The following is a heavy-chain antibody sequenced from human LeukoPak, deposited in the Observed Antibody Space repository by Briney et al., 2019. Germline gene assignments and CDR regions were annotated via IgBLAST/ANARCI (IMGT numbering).Heavy chain of an antibody. CDR1: GFTFSSYS. V-gene: IGHV3-30*18. CDR3: AKDGQYSFDY. J-gene: IGHJ4*02. D-gene: IGHD6-6*01. CDR2: ISYDGSNK. Sequence: GSLRLSCAASGFTFSSYSMHWVRQAPGKGLEWVAVISYDGSNKYYADSVKGRFTISRDNSKNTLYLQMNSLRAEDTAVYYCAKDGQYSFDYWGQGTLVTVSS.